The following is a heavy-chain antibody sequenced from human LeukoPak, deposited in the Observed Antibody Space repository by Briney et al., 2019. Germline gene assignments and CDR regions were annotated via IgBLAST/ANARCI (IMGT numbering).Heavy chain of an antibody. V-gene: IGHV4-30-4*01. Sequence: SETLSLTCTVSGGSISSGDYYWSWIRQPPGKGLEWIGYIYYSGSTYYNPSLKNRVTIPVDTSKNQFSLKLSSVTAADTAVYYCARAVQDAFDIWGQGTMVTVSS. CDR3: ARAVQDAFDI. J-gene: IGHJ3*02. CDR1: GGSISSGDYY. CDR2: IYYSGST.